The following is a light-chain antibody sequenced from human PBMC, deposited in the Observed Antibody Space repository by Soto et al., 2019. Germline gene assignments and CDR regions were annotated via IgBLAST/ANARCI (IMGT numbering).Light chain of an antibody. CDR2: DVS. CDR3: SSYTSSSALGV. Sequence: QSALTQPASVSGSPGQSITISCTGTNSDVGGYNYVSWYQQHPGKAPKLVIYDVSNQPSGVSNRFSGSKSGNTASLTISGLQAEDEADYYCSSYTSSSALGVFGGGTKLTVL. CDR1: NSDVGGYNY. V-gene: IGLV2-14*01. J-gene: IGLJ2*01.